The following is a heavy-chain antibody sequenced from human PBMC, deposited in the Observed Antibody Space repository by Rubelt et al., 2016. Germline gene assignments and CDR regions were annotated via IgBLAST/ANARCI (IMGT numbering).Heavy chain of an antibody. J-gene: IGHJ4*02. CDR2: LNPSNGNT. CDR3: ARDLSGSYLDY. Sequence: QIQLVQSGAEVKKPGASVKVSCKASGYIFSIYVLSWVRQAPGKGLDGMGWLNPSNGNTKYAQKPQGSSTRTTDTSTRTAYMGRTSLRADDTAVDYCARDLSGSYLDYWGQGTLVTVSS. CDR1: GYIFSIYV. V-gene: IGHV1-18*01. D-gene: IGHD6-19*01.